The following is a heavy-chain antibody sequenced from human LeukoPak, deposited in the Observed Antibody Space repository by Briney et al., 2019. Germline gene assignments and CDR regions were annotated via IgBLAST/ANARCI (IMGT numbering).Heavy chain of an antibody. J-gene: IGHJ4*02. CDR2: ISSDGFNK. V-gene: IGHV3-30*18. D-gene: IGHD2-8*01. CDR1: GFTFSNYC. Sequence: GGSLRLSCAASGFTFSNYCMHWVRQAPGKGLEWVAVISSDGFNKYYADSVKGRFTMSRDNSENTQYLQMDSLRAEDTAVYYCAKMGGRIVLMVYAIFDYWGQGTLVTVSS. CDR3: AKMGGRIVLMVYAIFDY.